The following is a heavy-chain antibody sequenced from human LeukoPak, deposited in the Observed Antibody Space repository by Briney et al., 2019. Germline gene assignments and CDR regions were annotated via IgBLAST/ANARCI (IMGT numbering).Heavy chain of an antibody. Sequence: GGSLRLSCSDSGFTFTSYAMHWDRQAPGKGLEYVSAISSNGGNTYYADSVKGRFTISRDNSKNTLYLQMSSLRVEDTAVYYCVKDPKGTVTTDYWGQGTLVTVSS. CDR1: GFTFTSYA. V-gene: IGHV3-64D*09. J-gene: IGHJ4*02. D-gene: IGHD4-17*01. CDR3: VKDPKGTVTTDY. CDR2: ISSNGGNT.